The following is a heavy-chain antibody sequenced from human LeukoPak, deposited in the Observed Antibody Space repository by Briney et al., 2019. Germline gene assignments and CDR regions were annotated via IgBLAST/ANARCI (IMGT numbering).Heavy chain of an antibody. CDR2: ISAYNGNT. Sequence: RASVKVSCKASGYTFTSYGISWVRQAPGQGLEWMGWISAYNGNTNYAQKLQGRVTMTTDTSTSTAYMELRSLRSDDTAVYYCAREIPRGYYDSSGQRDWGQGTLVTVSS. CDR3: AREIPRGYYDSSGQRD. V-gene: IGHV1-18*01. CDR1: GYTFTSYG. J-gene: IGHJ4*02. D-gene: IGHD3-22*01.